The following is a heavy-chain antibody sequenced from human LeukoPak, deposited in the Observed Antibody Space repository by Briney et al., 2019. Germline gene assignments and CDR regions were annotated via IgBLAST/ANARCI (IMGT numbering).Heavy chain of an antibody. V-gene: IGHV4-59*02. CDR2: IYHTGST. CDR1: GGSVSDYY. D-gene: IGHD7-27*01. J-gene: IGHJ4*02. Sequence: SETLTLTCTISGGSVSDYYWSWIRQSPGKGLEWIGYIYHTGSTRYSPSLKRRVTISAGSSQNQFSLKLSSGTAADTAVYYCASRKLGNDYWGQGTLVTVSS. CDR3: ASRKLGNDY.